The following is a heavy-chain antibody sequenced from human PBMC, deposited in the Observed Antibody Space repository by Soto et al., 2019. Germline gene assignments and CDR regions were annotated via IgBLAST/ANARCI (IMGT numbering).Heavy chain of an antibody. V-gene: IGHV4-31*03. CDR1: GDSITSGGYY. CDR3: ARDYYGAGSHYYYYGMEV. D-gene: IGHD3-10*01. CDR2: IYHGGGA. J-gene: IGHJ6*02. Sequence: SETLSLTCTVSGDSITSGGYYWSWLRQQPGKGLEWIGYIYHGGGASYNPSLRGRAVISIDTSKNQFFLRMNAVTAADTATYYCARDYYGAGSHYYYYGMEVWGQGTTVTVSS.